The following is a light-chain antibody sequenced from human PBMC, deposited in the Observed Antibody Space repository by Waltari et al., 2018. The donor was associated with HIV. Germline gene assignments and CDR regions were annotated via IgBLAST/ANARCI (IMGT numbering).Light chain of an antibody. V-gene: IGKV4-1*01. CDR3: QQYFSPPYT. CDR1: QSLLYSSNNKNY. CDR2: WAS. Sequence: DTVMTQSPASLAVSLCEGASINCKSRQSLLYSSNNKNYLAWYQQKRGQVPKLLIYWASTRESRVPDRFSGSGSGTDFTLTISNRQAEDVAVYFCQQYFSPPYTFGQGTKLEIK. J-gene: IGKJ2*01.